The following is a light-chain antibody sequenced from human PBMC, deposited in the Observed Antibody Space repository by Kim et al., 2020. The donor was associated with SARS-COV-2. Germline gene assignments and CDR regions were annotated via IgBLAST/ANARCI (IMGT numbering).Light chain of an antibody. Sequence: EIVLPQSQGTLSLSPGERATLSCRASQSVSSSYLAWYQQKPGQAPRLLIYGASSRATGIPDRFSGSGSGTDFTLTISRLEPEDFAVYYCQQYGSSPTFGQGTKLEI. V-gene: IGKV3-20*01. CDR1: QSVSSSY. CDR2: GAS. CDR3: QQYGSSPT. J-gene: IGKJ2*01.